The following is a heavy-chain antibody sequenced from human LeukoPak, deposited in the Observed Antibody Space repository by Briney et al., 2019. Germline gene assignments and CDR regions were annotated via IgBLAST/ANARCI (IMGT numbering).Heavy chain of an antibody. CDR1: GGSISSYY. J-gene: IGHJ4*02. D-gene: IGHD3-3*01. CDR2: IYTSGST. Sequence: SETLSLTCTVSGGSISSYYWSWIRQPAGKGLEWIGRIYTSGSTNYNHSLKSRVTMSVDTSKNQFSLKLSSATAADTAVYYCAREKPSYYDFWSGVDYFDYWGQGTLATVSS. CDR3: AREKPSYYDFWSGVDYFDY. V-gene: IGHV4-4*07.